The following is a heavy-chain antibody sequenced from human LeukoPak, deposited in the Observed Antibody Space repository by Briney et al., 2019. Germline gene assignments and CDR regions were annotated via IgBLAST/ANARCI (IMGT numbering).Heavy chain of an antibody. V-gene: IGHV1-18*01. D-gene: IGHD3-22*01. J-gene: IGHJ4*02. Sequence: GASVKVSCKASGYTFTSYGITWVRQAPGQGLEWMGWISAYNGNTNYAQKLQGRVTMTTDTSTSTAYMDLRSLRSDDTAVYYCARSSSGYYFSDYWGQGTLVTVSS. CDR3: ARSSSGYYFSDY. CDR1: GYTFTSYG. CDR2: ISAYNGNT.